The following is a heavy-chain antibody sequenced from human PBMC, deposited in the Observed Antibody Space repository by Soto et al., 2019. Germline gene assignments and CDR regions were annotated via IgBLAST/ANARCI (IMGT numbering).Heavy chain of an antibody. V-gene: IGHV3-23*01. Sequence: EVQLLESGGGLVQPGGSLRLSCVGSGFSFRKYAMNWVRQAPGKGLEWVSGISGSGGSGRGFYADPVKGRFTISRDNSERTLYLHMSSLRGDDTAVYYCAIVRVKDSSLDYWGQGTLVTVSS. CDR2: ISGSGGSGRG. J-gene: IGHJ4*02. CDR3: AIVRVKDSSLDY. D-gene: IGHD3-10*02. CDR1: GFSFRKYA.